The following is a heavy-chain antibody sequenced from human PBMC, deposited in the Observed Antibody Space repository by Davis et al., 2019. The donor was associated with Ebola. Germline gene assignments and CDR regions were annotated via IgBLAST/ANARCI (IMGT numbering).Heavy chain of an antibody. V-gene: IGHV1-69*13. CDR3: ARELLTAGPGDYYYYGMDV. CDR1: GGSFRSLA. D-gene: IGHD6-19*01. Sequence: SAQIFCKASGGSFRSLAITWLRQATGQGLEGRGVMISVFGTTTYAQTFQGRVMITADESTSTAYMELSSLRSDDTAVYYCARELLTAGPGDYYYYGMDVWGRGTTVTVSS. J-gene: IGHJ6*04. CDR2: MISVFGTT.